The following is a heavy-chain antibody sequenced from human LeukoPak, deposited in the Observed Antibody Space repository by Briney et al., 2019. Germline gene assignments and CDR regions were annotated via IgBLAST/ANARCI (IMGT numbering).Heavy chain of an antibody. CDR3: ARQTRNYDILTGYYDHDAFDI. Sequence: SETLSLTCTVSGGSISSYYWSWIRQPAGKGLEWIGRIYTSGSTNYNPSLKSRVTMSVDTSKNQFSLKLSSVTAADTAVYYCARQTRNYDILTGYYDHDAFDIWGQGTTVTVSS. V-gene: IGHV4-4*07. CDR2: IYTSGST. CDR1: GGSISSYY. D-gene: IGHD3-9*01. J-gene: IGHJ3*02.